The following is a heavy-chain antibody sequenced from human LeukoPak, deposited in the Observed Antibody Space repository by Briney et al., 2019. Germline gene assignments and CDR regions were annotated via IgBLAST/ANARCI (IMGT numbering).Heavy chain of an antibody. CDR3: ARDRQIQLWLGGDAFDI. J-gene: IGHJ3*02. CDR2: ISSSSSTI. V-gene: IGHV3-48*01. Sequence: GGSLRLSCAASGFTFSSYAMNWVRQAPGKGLEWVSYISSSSSTIYYADSVKGRFTISRDNAKNSLYLQMNSLRAEDTAVYYCARDRQIQLWLGGDAFDIWGQGTMVTVSS. D-gene: IGHD5-18*01. CDR1: GFTFSSYA.